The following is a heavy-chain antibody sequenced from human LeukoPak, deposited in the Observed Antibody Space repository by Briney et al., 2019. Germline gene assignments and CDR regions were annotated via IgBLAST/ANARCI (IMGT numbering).Heavy chain of an antibody. J-gene: IGHJ4*01. CDR3: ARQLPTAAADTRRYFDY. V-gene: IGHV4-39*01. D-gene: IGHD6-25*01. CDR1: GGSISTADYD. Sequence: PSETWSLTFSVSGGSISTADYDWGWSRQAQAKGLGGLGSLFYGGTDTDNPSLTRRAAISVDTSAPQSSLKLTSVTPADAAMSFCARQLPTAAADTRRYFDYWGQGTVVTVSS. CDR2: LFYGGTD.